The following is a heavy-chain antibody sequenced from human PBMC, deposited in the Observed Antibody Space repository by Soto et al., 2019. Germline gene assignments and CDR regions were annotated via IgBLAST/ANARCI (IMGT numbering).Heavy chain of an antibody. D-gene: IGHD2-21*01. Sequence: WSLRLSCAASGLTFSSYSMNWVCQGPGKGLEWGSSISSSSSDIYYADSVKGRFTSSRDNAKNSLYLQMNSLRAEDTLVYYCAREESIPRSRWPSFEYWGPGTLVTVYS. V-gene: IGHV3-21*01. CDR2: ISSSSSDI. CDR1: GLTFSSYS. CDR3: AREESIPRSRWPSFEY. J-gene: IGHJ4*02.